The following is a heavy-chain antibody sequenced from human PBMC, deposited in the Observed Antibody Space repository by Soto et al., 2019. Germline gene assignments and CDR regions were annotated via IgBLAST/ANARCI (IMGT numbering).Heavy chain of an antibody. CDR3: VRDGTKTSWDWFDP. J-gene: IGHJ5*02. D-gene: IGHD1-1*01. CDR2: IYATGTT. Sequence: SETLSLTCTVSGASISVFYWSWIRKSAGKGLEWIGRIYATGTTDYNPSLKSRVMMSVDTSKKQFSLKLRSVTAADTAVYYCVRDGTKTSWDWFDPWGQGTAVTVSS. V-gene: IGHV4-4*07. CDR1: GASISVFY.